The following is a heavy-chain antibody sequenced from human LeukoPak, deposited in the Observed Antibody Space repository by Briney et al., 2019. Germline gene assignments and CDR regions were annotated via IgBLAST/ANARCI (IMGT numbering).Heavy chain of an antibody. D-gene: IGHD3-22*01. CDR1: GYTFTGYY. CDR3: ARGTHGWSGISYYYDSSGYSYFDY. V-gene: IGHV1-2*02. Sequence: GAPVKVSCKASGYTFTGYYMHWVRQAPGQGLEWMGWINPNSGGTNYAQKFQGRVTMTRDTSISTAYMELSRLRSDDTAVYYCARGTHGWSGISYYYDSSGYSYFDYWGQGTLVTVSS. J-gene: IGHJ4*02. CDR2: INPNSGGT.